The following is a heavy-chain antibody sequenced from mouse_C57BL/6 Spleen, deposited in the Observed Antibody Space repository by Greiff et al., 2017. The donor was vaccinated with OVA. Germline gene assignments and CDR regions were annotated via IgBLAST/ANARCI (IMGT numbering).Heavy chain of an antibody. Sequence: EVQLVESGAELVRPGASVKLSCTASGFNIKDDYMHWVKQRPEQGLEWIGWIDPENGDTEYASKFQGKATITADTSSNTAYLQLSSLTSEDTAVYYCTRDYENYRAMDYWGQGTSVTVSS. CDR2: IDPENGDT. V-gene: IGHV14-4*01. CDR3: TRDYENYRAMDY. CDR1: GFNIKDDY. J-gene: IGHJ4*01. D-gene: IGHD2-1*01.